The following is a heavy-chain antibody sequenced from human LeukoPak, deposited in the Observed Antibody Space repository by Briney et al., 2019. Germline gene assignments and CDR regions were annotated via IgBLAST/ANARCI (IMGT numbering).Heavy chain of an antibody. V-gene: IGHV6-1*01. CDR2: TYYRSKWFH. J-gene: IGHJ4*02. Sequence: SQTLSLTCAISGDSVSSTSATWNWIRQSASRGLEWLGRTYYRSKWFHDYAASVKSRITIKADTSKKQFSLLLSSVTPDDTAVYYCARDYCRGGSCFLWGYYFDYWGQGTLVTVSS. CDR1: GDSVSSTSAT. D-gene: IGHD2-15*01. CDR3: ARDYCRGGSCFLWGYYFDY.